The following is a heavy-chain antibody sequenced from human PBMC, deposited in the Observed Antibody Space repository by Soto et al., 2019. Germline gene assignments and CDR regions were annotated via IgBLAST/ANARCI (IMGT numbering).Heavy chain of an antibody. D-gene: IGHD2-21*02. V-gene: IGHV2-5*01. Sequence: QITLKESGPTLVKPTQTLTLTCTFSGFSLSTSAVGVGWIRQPPGKALEWLELTSWNDGNRYSPSLNSRPTITKDPSNSQVVLTMTTMDPVNTATYYCARLRVVVTTDAFDIWGQGTMVTVSS. J-gene: IGHJ3*02. CDR3: ARLRVVVTTDAFDI. CDR2: TSWNDGN. CDR1: GFSLSTSAVG.